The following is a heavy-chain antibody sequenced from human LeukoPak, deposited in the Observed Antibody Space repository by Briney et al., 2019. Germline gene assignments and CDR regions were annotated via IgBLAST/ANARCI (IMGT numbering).Heavy chain of an antibody. CDR1: GFTFDDYA. CDR2: ISWNSGSI. D-gene: IGHD2-2*01. CDR3: AEASCSSTSCYARGFDY. J-gene: IGHJ4*02. V-gene: IGHV3-9*01. Sequence: PGGSLRLSCAASGFTFDDYAMHWVRQAPGKGLEWVSGISWNSGSIGYADSVKGRFTISRDNAKNSLYLQMNSLRAEDTALYYCAEASCSSTSCYARGFDYWGQGTLVTVSS.